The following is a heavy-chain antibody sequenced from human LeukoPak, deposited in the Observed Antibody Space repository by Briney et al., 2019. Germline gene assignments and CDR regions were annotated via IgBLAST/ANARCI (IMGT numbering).Heavy chain of an antibody. CDR2: ISSSSSTI. V-gene: IGHV3-48*01. J-gene: IGHJ4*02. CDR1: GFTFSSYS. Sequence: GGSLRLSCAASGFTFSSYSMNWVRQAPGKGLEWVSYISSSSSTIYYADSVKGRFTISRDNAKNSLYLQMNSLRAEDTAVYYCARGVGSSGWYHFDYWGQGTLVTVSS. CDR3: ARGVGSSGWYHFDY. D-gene: IGHD6-19*01.